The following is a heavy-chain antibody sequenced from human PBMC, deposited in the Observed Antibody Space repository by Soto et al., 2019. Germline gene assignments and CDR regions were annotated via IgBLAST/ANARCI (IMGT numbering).Heavy chain of an antibody. CDR3: ARSPSTSALGTCDF. CDR2: IYASGHT. CDR1: CGAISAFF. J-gene: IGHJ3*01. D-gene: IGHD3-10*01. Sequence: SETLSLTCSVSCGAISAFFWNWVRPSAGKGLEWIGRIYASGHTIYNPSLESRVTMSVDTSKHQFSLRLNSVTAADAAVYYCARSPSTSALGTCDFRGQGQMV. V-gene: IGHV4-4*07.